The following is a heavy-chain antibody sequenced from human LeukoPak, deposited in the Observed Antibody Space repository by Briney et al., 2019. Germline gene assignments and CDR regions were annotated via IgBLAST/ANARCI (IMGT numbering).Heavy chain of an antibody. Sequence: GGSLRLSCAASGFTFSSYWMSGVRQAPGKGLDWLANIKQDGSEKYYVDSVKGRFTISRDNAKNSLYLQMNSLRAEDTAVYYCAREVGAIDYWGQGTLLTVSS. CDR3: AREVGAIDY. CDR2: IKQDGSEK. CDR1: GFTFSSYW. V-gene: IGHV3-7*01. D-gene: IGHD1-26*01. J-gene: IGHJ4*02.